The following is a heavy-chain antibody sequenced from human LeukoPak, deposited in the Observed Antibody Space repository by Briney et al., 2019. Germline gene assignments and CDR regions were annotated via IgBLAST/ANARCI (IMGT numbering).Heavy chain of an antibody. CDR2: INPNIGGT. CDR1: GYMFTGNY. V-gene: IGHV1-2*02. D-gene: IGHD5-12*01. J-gene: IGHJ4*02. CDR3: VGDYFRGDIVATIMDY. Sequence: GASVKVSCKASGYMFTGNYMHWVRQAPGQGLEWMGWINPNIGGTNYAQKFQGRVTMTRDTSISTAYMELSRLRSDDTAVYYCVGDYFRGDIVATIMDYWGQGTLVTVSS.